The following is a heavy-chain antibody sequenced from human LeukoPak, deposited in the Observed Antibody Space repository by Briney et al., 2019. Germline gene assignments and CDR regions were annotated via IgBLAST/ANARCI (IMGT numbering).Heavy chain of an antibody. CDR3: ARKGATAGGTRALDI. D-gene: IGHD4-23*01. CDR2: IYYSGST. CDR1: GGSISSSSYY. J-gene: IGHJ3*02. Sequence: SETLSLTCTVSGGSISSSSYYWGWIRQPPGKGLEWIGSIYYSGSTYYNPSLKSRVTISVDTSKNQFSLKLSSVTAADAAVYYCARKGATAGGTRALDIWGQGTMVTVSS. V-gene: IGHV4-39*07.